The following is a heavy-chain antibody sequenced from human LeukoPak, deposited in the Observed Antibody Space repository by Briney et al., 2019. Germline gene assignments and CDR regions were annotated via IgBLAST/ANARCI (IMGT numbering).Heavy chain of an antibody. CDR3: AIIFDSYYYYGMDV. CDR1: GYTFTDYY. CDR2: INPNSGGT. V-gene: IGHV1-2*02. Sequence: GASVKVSCKASGYTFTDYYMHWVRQAPGQGLQWMGWINPNSGGTNYAQKFQSRVTMTRDTSISTAYMELSRLRSDDTTVYYCAIIFDSYYYYGMDVWGQGTTVTVSS. D-gene: IGHD3-9*01. J-gene: IGHJ6*02.